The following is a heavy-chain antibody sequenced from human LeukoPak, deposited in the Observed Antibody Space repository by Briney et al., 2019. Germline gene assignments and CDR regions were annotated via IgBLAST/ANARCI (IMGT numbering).Heavy chain of an antibody. CDR3: ASGKETSMAQGY. V-gene: IGHV3-53*01. CDR2: IYSGGSI. Sequence: GGSLRLSCAVPGFAVSSNYMTWVRQAPGKGLEWVSVIYSGGSIYYADSVKGRFTISRDISKNTVDLQLNSLRAEDTAVYYCASGKETSMAQGYWGQGILVTVSS. J-gene: IGHJ4*02. D-gene: IGHD5-18*01. CDR1: GFAVSSNY.